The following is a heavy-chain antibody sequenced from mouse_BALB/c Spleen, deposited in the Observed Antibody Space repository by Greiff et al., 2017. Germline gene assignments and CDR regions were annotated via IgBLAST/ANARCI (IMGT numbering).Heavy chain of an antibody. CDR3: ARGDYYGSSYCAMDY. J-gene: IGHJ4*01. CDR1: GYTFSSYW. CDR2: ILPGSGST. Sequence: QVQLKQSGAELMKPGASVKISCKATGYTFSSYWIEWVKQRPGHGLEWIGEILPGSGSTNYNEKFKGKATFTADTSSNTAYMQLSSLTSEDSAVYYCARGDYYGSSYCAMDYWGQGTSVTVSS. D-gene: IGHD1-1*01. V-gene: IGHV1-9*01.